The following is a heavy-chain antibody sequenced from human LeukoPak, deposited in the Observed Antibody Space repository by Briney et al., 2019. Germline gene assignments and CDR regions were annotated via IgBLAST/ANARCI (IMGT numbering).Heavy chain of an antibody. CDR1: GGSFSGYY. CDR3: AEYSSGYYSEYFQH. V-gene: IGHV4-34*01. CDR2: INHSGST. D-gene: IGHD6-19*01. Sequence: SETLSLTCAVYGGSFSGYYWSWIRQPPGKGLEWIGEINHSGSTNYNPSLKSRVTISVDTSKNQFSLRLSSVTAADTAVYYCAEYSSGYYSEYFQHWGQGTLVTVSS. J-gene: IGHJ1*01.